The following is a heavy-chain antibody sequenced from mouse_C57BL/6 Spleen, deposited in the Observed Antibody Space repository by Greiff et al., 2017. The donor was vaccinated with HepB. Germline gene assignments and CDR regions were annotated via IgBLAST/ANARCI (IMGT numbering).Heavy chain of an antibody. D-gene: IGHD1-1*01. J-gene: IGHJ2*01. Sequence: EVQLQQSGPGLVKPSQSLSLTCSVTGYSITSGYYWNWIRQFPGNKLEWMGYISYDGSNNYNPSLKNRISITRDTSKNQFFLKLNSVTTEDTATYYCARRDYYGRDYWGQGTTLTVSS. CDR3: ARRDYYGRDY. V-gene: IGHV3-6*01. CDR2: ISYDGSN. CDR1: GYSITSGYY.